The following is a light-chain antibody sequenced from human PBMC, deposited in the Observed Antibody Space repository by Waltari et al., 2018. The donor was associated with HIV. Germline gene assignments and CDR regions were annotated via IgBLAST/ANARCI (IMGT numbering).Light chain of an antibody. J-gene: IGLJ3*02. CDR2: KDI. V-gene: IGLV3-27*01. CDR3: FSTTDNNLGV. CDR1: ILAETY. Sequence: SYELTQPSSVSVSPGQTARITCSGDILAETYGRWFQQKPGQAPVLLIYKDIERPSGIPERFSGSSSGTTVTLTISGAQVEDEADYYCFSTTDNNLGVFGGGTQLTVL.